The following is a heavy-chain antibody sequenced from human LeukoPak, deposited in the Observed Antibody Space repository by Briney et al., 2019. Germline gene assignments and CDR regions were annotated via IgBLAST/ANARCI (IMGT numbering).Heavy chain of an antibody. Sequence: GGSLRLSCAASGFTFSSYAMSWVRQAPGKGLEWVSAICSSGGCTFYADSAKGRFTISRDNSKNTLFLQMNSLRAEDTAVYYCARIGSSSYIDYWGQGTLVTVSS. CDR3: ARIGSSSYIDY. V-gene: IGHV3-23*01. J-gene: IGHJ4*02. D-gene: IGHD1-26*01. CDR1: GFTFSSYA. CDR2: ICSSGGCT.